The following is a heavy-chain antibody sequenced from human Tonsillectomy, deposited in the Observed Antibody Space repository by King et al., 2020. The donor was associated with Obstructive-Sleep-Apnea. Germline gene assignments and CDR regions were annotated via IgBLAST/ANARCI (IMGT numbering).Heavy chain of an antibody. CDR2: IYYSGSP. D-gene: IGHD5-12*01. CDR3: ARYFGVATITSYYYGMDV. V-gene: IGHV4-31*03. Sequence: LQLQESGPGLVKPSQTLSLTCTVSGGSISSGGYYWSWIRQHPGKGLEWIGYIYYSGSPYYNPSLTSRLTISVDTSKNQFSLKLSSVTAADTAVYYCARYFGVATITSYYYGMDVWGQGTTVTVSS. CDR1: GGSISSGGYY. J-gene: IGHJ6*02.